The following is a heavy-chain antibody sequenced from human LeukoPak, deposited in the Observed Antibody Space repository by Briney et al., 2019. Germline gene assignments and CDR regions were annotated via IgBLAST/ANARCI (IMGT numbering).Heavy chain of an antibody. Sequence: GGSLRLSCAASGFTFSSYSMNWVRQAPGKGLEWVSSISSSSSYIYYADSVKGRFTISRGDAKNSLYLQMNSLRGEDTAVYYCASSNDYGDYVPDYWGQGTLVTVSS. J-gene: IGHJ4*02. CDR1: GFTFSSYS. CDR3: ASSNDYGDYVPDY. CDR2: ISSSSSYI. D-gene: IGHD4-17*01. V-gene: IGHV3-21*01.